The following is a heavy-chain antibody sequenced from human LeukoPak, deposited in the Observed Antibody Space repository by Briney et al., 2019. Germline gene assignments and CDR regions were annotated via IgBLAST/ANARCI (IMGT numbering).Heavy chain of an antibody. D-gene: IGHD3-16*01. Sequence: SVKVSCKASGNSISNYAVSWVRQAPGQGIEWMGGIIPIFGTADYAQKFQGRVTITADQSTSTTYMALSSLKSEDTATYYCTTRACHAGGCSSSFYYYYGLHFWGQGATVSVSS. J-gene: IGHJ6*02. CDR3: TTRACHAGGCSSSFYYYYGLHF. CDR2: IIPIFGTA. V-gene: IGHV1-69*13. CDR1: GNSISNYA.